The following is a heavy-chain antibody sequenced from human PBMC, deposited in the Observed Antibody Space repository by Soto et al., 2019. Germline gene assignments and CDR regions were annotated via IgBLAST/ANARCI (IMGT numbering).Heavy chain of an antibody. J-gene: IGHJ6*02. Sequence: ASLKVSCKASGYTFTSHGISWVRQAPGQGLEWMGWISAYNGNTNYAQKVQGRVTMTTDTSTSTAYMELRSLRSDDTAVYYCARDFRSRGYYYGMDVWGQGTTVTVSS. V-gene: IGHV1-18*01. D-gene: IGHD1-1*01. CDR3: ARDFRSRGYYYGMDV. CDR2: ISAYNGNT. CDR1: GYTFTSHG.